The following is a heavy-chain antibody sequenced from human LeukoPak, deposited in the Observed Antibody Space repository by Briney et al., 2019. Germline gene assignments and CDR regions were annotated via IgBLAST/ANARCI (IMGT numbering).Heavy chain of an antibody. J-gene: IGHJ3*02. CDR3: AREYIVVVTAIGGEHDAFDI. Sequence: ASVKVSCKASGGTFSSYAISWVRQAPGQGLEWMGWINPNSGGTNYAQNFQGRVTMTRDTSISTAYMELSRLRSDDTAVYYCAREYIVVVTAIGGEHDAFDIWGQGTMVTVSS. CDR2: INPNSGGT. V-gene: IGHV1-2*02. D-gene: IGHD2-21*02. CDR1: GGTFSSYA.